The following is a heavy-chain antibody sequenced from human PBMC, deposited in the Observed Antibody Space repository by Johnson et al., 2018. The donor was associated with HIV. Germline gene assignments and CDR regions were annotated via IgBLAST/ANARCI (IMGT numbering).Heavy chain of an antibody. J-gene: IGHJ3*02. D-gene: IGHD1-26*01. CDR2: IYSGGST. CDR1: GFTFSSYW. Sequence: EVQLVESGGGLVQPGGSLRLSCAASGFTFSSYWMHWVRQAPGKGLVWVSRIYSGGSTYYADSVKGRFTISRDNSKNTLYLQMNSLRTEDTAVYYCAKDLGSYQYLVDAFDIWGQGTMVTVSS. CDR3: AKDLGSYQYLVDAFDI. V-gene: IGHV3-74*01.